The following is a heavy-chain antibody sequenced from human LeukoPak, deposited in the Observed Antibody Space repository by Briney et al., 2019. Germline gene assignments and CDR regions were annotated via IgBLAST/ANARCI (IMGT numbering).Heavy chain of an antibody. CDR1: GGSISSYY. CDR2: SCYSGST. Sequence: SETLSLTCTVSGGSISSYYWSWIRQPPGKGLEWIGYSCYSGSTNYNPSLKSRVTISVDTSKNQFSLKLSSVTAADTAVYYCARGREAQQLVLFIGGDYWYFDLWGRGTLVTVSS. J-gene: IGHJ2*01. V-gene: IGHV4-59*01. D-gene: IGHD6-13*01. CDR3: ARGREAQQLVLFIGGDYWYFDL.